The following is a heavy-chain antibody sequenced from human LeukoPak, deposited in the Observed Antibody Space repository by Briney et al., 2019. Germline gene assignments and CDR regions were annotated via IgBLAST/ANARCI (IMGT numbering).Heavy chain of an antibody. CDR3: ARDSKYCSSTSCYSPGMDV. Sequence: SETLPLTCTVSGGSISSYYWSWIRQPPGKGLEWIGYIYYSGSTNYNPSLKSRVTISVDTSKNQFSLKLSSVTAADTAVYYCARDSKYCSSTSCYSPGMDVWGKGTTVTVSS. CDR2: IYYSGST. CDR1: GGSISSYY. V-gene: IGHV4-59*01. D-gene: IGHD2-2*01. J-gene: IGHJ6*04.